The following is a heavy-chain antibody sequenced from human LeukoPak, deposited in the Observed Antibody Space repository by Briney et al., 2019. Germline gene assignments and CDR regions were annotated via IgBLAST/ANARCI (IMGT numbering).Heavy chain of an antibody. V-gene: IGHV4-34*01. CDR2: INHSGST. J-gene: IGHJ4*02. Sequence: SETLSLTCAVYGGSFSGYYWSWIRQPPGKGLEWIGEINHSGSTNYNPSLKSRVTISVDTSKNQFSLKLSSVTAADTAVYYCATPRRWYNYYFDYWGQGTLVTVSS. CDR3: ATPRRWYNYYFDY. CDR1: GGSFSGYY. D-gene: IGHD4-23*01.